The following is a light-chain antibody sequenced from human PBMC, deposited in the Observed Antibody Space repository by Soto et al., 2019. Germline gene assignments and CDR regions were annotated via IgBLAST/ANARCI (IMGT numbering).Light chain of an antibody. Sequence: DILLTQSPGTLSLSPGERATLSCRASQSVSSSYLAWYQQKPGQAPRLLIYGASNRATGIPDRFSGSGSGTDFTLTISRLEPEDFAVYYCQQYDSSPLTFGGGTKVDIK. CDR2: GAS. V-gene: IGKV3-20*01. CDR3: QQYDSSPLT. CDR1: QSVSSSY. J-gene: IGKJ4*01.